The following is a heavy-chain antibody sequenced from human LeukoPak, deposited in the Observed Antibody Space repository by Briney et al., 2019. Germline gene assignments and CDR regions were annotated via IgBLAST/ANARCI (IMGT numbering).Heavy chain of an antibody. D-gene: IGHD6-19*01. J-gene: IGHJ4*02. V-gene: IGHV4-59*08. CDR1: GGSIGIDY. CDR2: IYYTGGT. Sequence: SETLSLTCTVSGGSIGIDYGTWIRQPPGKGLEYIGYIYYTGGTNYNPSLKSRVTISVDTSKNQFSLKLSSVTAADTAVYFCAEYGNSGWVIDNWGQGTLATVSS. CDR3: AEYGNSGWVIDN.